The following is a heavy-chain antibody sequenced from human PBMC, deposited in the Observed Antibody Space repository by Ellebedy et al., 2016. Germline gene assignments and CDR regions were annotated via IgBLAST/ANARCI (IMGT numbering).Heavy chain of an antibody. J-gene: IGHJ4*02. V-gene: IGHV3-23*01. Sequence: GESLKISXAASGFTFSSYAMSWARQAPGKGLEWVSTISGNGGKTYYADSVKGRFTISRDNAKNSLYLQMNSLRAEDTAVYYCAREIGRGGRDSGGNWGQGTLVTVSS. CDR3: AREIGRGGRDSGGN. CDR2: ISGNGGKT. CDR1: GFTFSSYA. D-gene: IGHD1-26*01.